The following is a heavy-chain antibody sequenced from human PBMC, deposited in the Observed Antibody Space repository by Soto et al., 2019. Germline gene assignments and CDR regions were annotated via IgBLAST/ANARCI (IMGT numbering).Heavy chain of an antibody. J-gene: IGHJ5*02. CDR2: IDPSDSYT. CDR3: ARRNSGIWSFT. Sequence: GESLKISCKGFGYTSTSYWISWVRQMPGKGLEWMGRIDPSDSYTNYSPSFQDHVTISADNSIRTAYLQWSRLEASDTAIYYCARRNSGIWSFTWGQGTLVTVSS. V-gene: IGHV5-10-1*01. D-gene: IGHD6-13*01. CDR1: GYTSTSYW.